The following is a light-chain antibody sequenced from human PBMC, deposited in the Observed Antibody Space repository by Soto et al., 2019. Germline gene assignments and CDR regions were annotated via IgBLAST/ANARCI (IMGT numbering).Light chain of an antibody. J-gene: IGKJ4*01. CDR3: QQYNSFSLT. CDR1: QSISNW. V-gene: IGKV1-5*03. CDR2: KTS. Sequence: DIQMTQSPSTLSASVGDRVTITCRASQSISNWLAWYQQKPGKAPKLLIYKTSNLDSGVPSRFSGSGSGTEFSLTISSLQPDDVATYYCQQYNSFSLTFGGGTRVEVK.